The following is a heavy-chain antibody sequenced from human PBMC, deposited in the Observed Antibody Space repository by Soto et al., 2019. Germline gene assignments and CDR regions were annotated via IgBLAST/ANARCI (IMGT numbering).Heavy chain of an antibody. J-gene: IGHJ2*01. CDR3: AREGGDYWYFDL. Sequence: QVQLVESGGGVVQPGRSLRLSCAASGFTFSSYGMHWVRQAPGKGLEWVAVIWYDGSNKYYADSVKGRFTISRDNSKNTLYLQMNSLRAEDTAVYYWAREGGDYWYFDLWGRGTLVTVSS. D-gene: IGHD4-17*01. CDR2: IWYDGSNK. V-gene: IGHV3-33*01. CDR1: GFTFSSYG.